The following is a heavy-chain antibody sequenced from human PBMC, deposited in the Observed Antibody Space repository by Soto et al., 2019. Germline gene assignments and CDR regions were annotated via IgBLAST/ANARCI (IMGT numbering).Heavy chain of an antibody. J-gene: IGHJ4*02. CDR3: AGRLQYSADAGFFDF. CDR2: SRDRAHSYTT. V-gene: IGHV3-72*01. Sequence: EVQLVESGGGLVQPGGSLRLACAASGFTFSDHYLDWVRQAPGKGLEWVARSRDRAHSYTTEYAASVKGRFIISRDHSENTLYLHMNSLKTEGTAKYYCAGRLQYSADAGFFDFWGQGSLVTVSS. CDR1: GFTFSDHY. D-gene: IGHD5-12*01.